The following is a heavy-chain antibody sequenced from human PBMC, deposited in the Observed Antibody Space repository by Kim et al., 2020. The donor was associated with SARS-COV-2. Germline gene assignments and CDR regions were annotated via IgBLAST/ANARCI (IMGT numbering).Heavy chain of an antibody. D-gene: IGHD5-12*01. J-gene: IGHJ4*02. V-gene: IGHV1-69*13. CDR3: LQEPYGYRIPHFDY. CDR2: IIPIFGTA. Sequence: SVKVSCKASGGTFSSYAISWVRQAPGQGLEWMGGIIPIFGTANYAQKFQGRVTITADESTSTAYMELSSLRSEDTAVYYCLQEPYGYRIPHFDYWGQGTLVTVSS. CDR1: GGTFSSYA.